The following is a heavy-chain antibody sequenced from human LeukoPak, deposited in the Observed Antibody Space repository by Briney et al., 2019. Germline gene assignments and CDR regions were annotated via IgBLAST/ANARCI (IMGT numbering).Heavy chain of an antibody. CDR2: ISSSGSTI. CDR3: ARERVGATGYFDY. CDR1: XFXFSDXY. Sequence: XXSXAXSXFXFSDXYMXWIRQAPGKXLEXXXXISSSGSTIYYADSVKGRFTISRDNAKNSLYLQMNSLRAEDTAVYYCARERVGATGYFDYWGQGTLVTVSS. V-gene: IGHV3-11*01. J-gene: IGHJ4*02. D-gene: IGHD1-26*01.